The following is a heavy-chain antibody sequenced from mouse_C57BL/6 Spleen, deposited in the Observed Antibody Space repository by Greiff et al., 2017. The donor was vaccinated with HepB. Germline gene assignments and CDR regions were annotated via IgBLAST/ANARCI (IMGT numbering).Heavy chain of an antibody. CDR2: IDPEDGET. CDR1: GFNIKDYY. J-gene: IGHJ1*03. CDR3: ARSHYGSSYVGYFDV. Sequence: EVQLVESGAELVKPGASVKLSCTASGFNIKDYYMHWVKQRTEQGLEWIGRIDPEDGETKYAPKFQGKATITADTSSNTAYLQLSSLTSEDTAVYYCARSHYGSSYVGYFDVWGTGTTVTVSS. V-gene: IGHV14-2*01. D-gene: IGHD1-1*01.